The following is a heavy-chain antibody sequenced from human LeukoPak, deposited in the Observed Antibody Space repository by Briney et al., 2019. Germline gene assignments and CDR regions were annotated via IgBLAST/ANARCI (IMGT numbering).Heavy chain of an antibody. Sequence: PGGSLRLSCAASGFTFTSYSMNWVRQAPGKGLEWVSTISGGGGSTYYADSVKGRFTISRDNSKNTLYLQVNSLRAEDTAVYYCAKRALDIVVVPAAPYYFDYWGQGTLVTVSS. J-gene: IGHJ4*02. CDR3: AKRALDIVVVPAAPYYFDY. CDR2: ISGGGGST. CDR1: GFTFTSYS. D-gene: IGHD2-2*01. V-gene: IGHV3-23*01.